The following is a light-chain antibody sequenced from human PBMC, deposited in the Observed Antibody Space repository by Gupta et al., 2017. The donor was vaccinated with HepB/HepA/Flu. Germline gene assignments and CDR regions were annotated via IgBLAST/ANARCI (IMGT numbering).Light chain of an antibody. CDR3: QQRRDWPRT. V-gene: IGKV3-11*01. Sequence: EIGLTQSPATLSLSPGERATLSCRARQSVSSYFDWYQQKPGQPPTLLIYDASNSATGIPARFSGSGSGTDFTLTISSLEPEDFGVYYCQQRRDWPRTFGQGTRLEIK. CDR2: DAS. J-gene: IGKJ5*01. CDR1: QSVSSY.